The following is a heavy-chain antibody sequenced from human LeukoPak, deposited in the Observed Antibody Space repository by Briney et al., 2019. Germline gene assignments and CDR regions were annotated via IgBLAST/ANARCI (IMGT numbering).Heavy chain of an antibody. CDR2: IKQDGSEK. CDR3: ARGIAAAGRSWFDP. J-gene: IGHJ5*02. Sequence: AGGSLRLSCAASGFTFSSYWMSWVRQAPGKGLEWVANIKQDGSEKYYVDSVKGRFTISRDNAKNSLHLQMNSLRAEDTAVYYCARGIAAAGRSWFDPWGQGTLVTVSS. V-gene: IGHV3-7*03. D-gene: IGHD6-13*01. CDR1: GFTFSSYW.